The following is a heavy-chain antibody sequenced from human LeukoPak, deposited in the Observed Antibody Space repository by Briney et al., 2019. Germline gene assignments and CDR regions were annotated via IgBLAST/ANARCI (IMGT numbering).Heavy chain of an antibody. V-gene: IGHV1-69*05. Sequence: SVKVSCKASGGTFSSYAISWVRQAPGQGLEWMGGIIPIFGTASYAQKFQGRVTMTRDTSTSTVYMELSSLRSEDTAVYYCARGLAPMTRGYFDYWGQGTLVTVSS. D-gene: IGHD3-10*01. CDR1: GGTFSSYA. CDR3: ARGLAPMTRGYFDY. CDR2: IIPIFGTA. J-gene: IGHJ4*02.